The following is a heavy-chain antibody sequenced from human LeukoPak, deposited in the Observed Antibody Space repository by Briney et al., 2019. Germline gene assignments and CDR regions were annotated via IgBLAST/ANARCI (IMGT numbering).Heavy chain of an antibody. V-gene: IGHV3-30*02. CDR1: GFTFSSYG. CDR2: IRHDGSNK. CDR3: AKDTRPYYFDY. Sequence: PGGSLRLSCAASGFTFSSYGTHWGRQAPGKGLEGVAFIRHDGSNKYYADSVKGRFTISRDNSKNTLYLQMNSLRAEDTAVYYCAKDTRPYYFDYWGQGTLVTVSS. D-gene: IGHD1-26*01. J-gene: IGHJ4*02.